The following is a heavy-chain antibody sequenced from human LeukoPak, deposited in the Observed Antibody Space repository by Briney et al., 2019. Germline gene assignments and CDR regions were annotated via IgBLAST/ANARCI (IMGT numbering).Heavy chain of an antibody. CDR1: GYTFTDYG. V-gene: IGHV1-69*04. CDR3: AGHSDSSEG. J-gene: IGHJ4*02. D-gene: IGHD6-19*01. Sequence: SVKVSCKASGYTFTDYGLSWVRLAPGQGLEWMGRIITIVDITNYAQKFQGRVTITADKSASTTYMELSSLRSEDTAVYYCAGHSDSSEGWGQGTLVTVSS. CDR2: IITIVDIT.